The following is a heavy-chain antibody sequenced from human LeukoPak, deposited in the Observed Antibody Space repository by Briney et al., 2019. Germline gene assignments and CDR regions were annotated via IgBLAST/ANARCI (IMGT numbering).Heavy chain of an antibody. Sequence: GASVKVSCKASGYTFTSYGITWVRQAPGQGLEWMGWISAYNGNTNYAQKLQGRVTMTTDTSTSTAYMELRSLRSDDTAVYYCARDSSRAARTGCLYYFDYWGQGTLVTVSS. J-gene: IGHJ4*02. D-gene: IGHD1-14*01. CDR1: GYTFTSYG. V-gene: IGHV1-18*01. CDR3: ARDSSRAARTGCLYYFDY. CDR2: ISAYNGNT.